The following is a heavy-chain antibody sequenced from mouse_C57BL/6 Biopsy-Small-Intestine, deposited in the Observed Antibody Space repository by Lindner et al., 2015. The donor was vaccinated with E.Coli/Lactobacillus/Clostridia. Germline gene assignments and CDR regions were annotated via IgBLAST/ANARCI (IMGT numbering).Heavy chain of an antibody. V-gene: IGHV1-42*01. Sequence: VQLQESGPELVKPGASVKISCRASAYSFTGYYMNWVKQSPEKGLEWIGEINPSTGSTTYNQMFKAKATLTVDKSSRTAYMQLKSLTSEDSAVYYCSYGNYFWGQGTTLTVSS. CDR3: SYGNYF. CDR2: INPSTGST. CDR1: AYSFTGYY. D-gene: IGHD2-1*01. J-gene: IGHJ2*01.